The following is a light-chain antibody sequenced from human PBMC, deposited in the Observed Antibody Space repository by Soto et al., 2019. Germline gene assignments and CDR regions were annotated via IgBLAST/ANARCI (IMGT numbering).Light chain of an antibody. CDR1: TSDIGGYNY. CDR3: SSHGGNSPYV. V-gene: IGLV2-8*01. Sequence: QSALTQPPSASGSPGQSVAISCTGTTSDIGGYNYVSWYQQHPGKAPKLMIYEVNKRPSGVPDRFSGSKSGNTASLTVSGLQAEDEAYYYCSSHGGNSPYVFGTGTKVTVL. CDR2: EVN. J-gene: IGLJ1*01.